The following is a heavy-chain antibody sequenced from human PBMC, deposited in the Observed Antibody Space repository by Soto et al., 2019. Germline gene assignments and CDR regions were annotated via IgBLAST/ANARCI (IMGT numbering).Heavy chain of an antibody. CDR1: SYTFTEYA. CDR3: ARDAGFYYGSGNFDF. J-gene: IGHJ4*02. D-gene: IGHD3-10*01. V-gene: IGHV1-3*01. CDR2: INAGNGKT. Sequence: SPKVYFKASSYTFTEYAIHWVRQAPGQRLEWMGWINAGNGKTQYSQKFQGRVTLTRDTSASTAYMELSSLRSEDTAIYYCARDAGFYYGSGNFDFWGLGTLVTVSS.